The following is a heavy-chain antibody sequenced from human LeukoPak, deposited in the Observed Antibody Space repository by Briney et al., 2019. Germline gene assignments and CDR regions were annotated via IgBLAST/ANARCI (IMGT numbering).Heavy chain of an antibody. CDR2: ISYDGSNK. CDR3: ARQGSYSGSYFDL. V-gene: IGHV3-30-3*01. J-gene: IGHJ4*02. D-gene: IGHD1-26*01. Sequence: GGSLRLSCAASGFTFSSYAMHWVRQAPGKGLEWVAVISYDGSNKYYADSVKGRFTISRDNSKNTLYLQMNSLRAEDTAVYYCARQGSYSGSYFDLWGQGTLVIVSS. CDR1: GFTFSSYA.